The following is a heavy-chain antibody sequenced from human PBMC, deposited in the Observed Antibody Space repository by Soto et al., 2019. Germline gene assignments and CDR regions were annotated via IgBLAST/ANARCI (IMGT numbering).Heavy chain of an antibody. D-gene: IGHD6-19*01. CDR2: ISGSGGST. CDR3: AKAAALRRQWLVLALAAAFDI. J-gene: IGHJ3*02. Sequence: GGSLRLSCAASGFTFSSYAMSWVRQAPGKGLEWVSAISGSGGSTYYADSVKGRFTISRDNSKNTLYLQMNSLRAEDTAVYYCAKAAALRRQWLVLALAAAFDIWGQGTMVTVSS. V-gene: IGHV3-23*01. CDR1: GFTFSSYA.